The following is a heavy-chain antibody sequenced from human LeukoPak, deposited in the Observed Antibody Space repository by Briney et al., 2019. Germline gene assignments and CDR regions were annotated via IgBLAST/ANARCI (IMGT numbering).Heavy chain of an antibody. CDR3: ARGWHSSGLVDY. V-gene: IGHV4-59*01. D-gene: IGHD6-19*01. J-gene: IGHJ4*02. Sequence: SETLSLTCTVSGGSISSYYWSWIRQPPGKGLEWIGYIYYSGSTNYNPSLKSRVTISVDTSKNQFSLKLSSVTAADTAVYYCARGWHSSGLVDYWGQGTLVTVSS. CDR1: GGSISSYY. CDR2: IYYSGST.